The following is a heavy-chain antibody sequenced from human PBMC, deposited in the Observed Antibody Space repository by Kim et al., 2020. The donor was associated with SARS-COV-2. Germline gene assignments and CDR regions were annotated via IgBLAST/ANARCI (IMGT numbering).Heavy chain of an antibody. CDR1: GFTFSSYA. V-gene: IGHV3-23*01. Sequence: GGSLRLSCAASGFTFSSYAMSWVRQAPGKGLEWVSAISGSGGSTYYADSVKGRFTISRDNSKNTLYLQMNSLRAEDTAVYYCAKAKGSVVPAAKYYFDYWGQRALVTVSS. J-gene: IGHJ4*02. D-gene: IGHD2-2*01. CDR2: ISGSGGST. CDR3: AKAKGSVVPAAKYYFDY.